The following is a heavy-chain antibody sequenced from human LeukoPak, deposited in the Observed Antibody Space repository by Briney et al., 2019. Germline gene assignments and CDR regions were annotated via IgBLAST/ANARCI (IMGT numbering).Heavy chain of an antibody. Sequence: GGSLRLSCAASGFTFSSYAMSWVRQAPGKGLEWVSAISGGGSTYYADSVKGRFTISRDNSKNTLYLQMNSLRAEDTAVYYCAKDWRIVPTLFDYWGQGTLVTVSS. CDR3: AKDWRIVPTLFDY. V-gene: IGHV3-23*01. D-gene: IGHD2-2*01. CDR2: ISGGGST. CDR1: GFTFSSYA. J-gene: IGHJ4*02.